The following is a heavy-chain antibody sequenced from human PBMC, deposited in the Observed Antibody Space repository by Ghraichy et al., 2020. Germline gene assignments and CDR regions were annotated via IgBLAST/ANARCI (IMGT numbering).Heavy chain of an antibody. D-gene: IGHD3-9*01. V-gene: IGHV4-39*01. Sequence: SETLSLTCTVSGGSISSSSYYWGWIRQPPGKGLEWIGSIYYSGSTYYNPSLKSRVTISVDTSKNQFSLKLSSVTAADTAVYYCARQGGYDILTGYYDCWFDPWGQGTLV. CDR2: IYYSGST. J-gene: IGHJ5*02. CDR3: ARQGGYDILTGYYDCWFDP. CDR1: GGSISSSSYY.